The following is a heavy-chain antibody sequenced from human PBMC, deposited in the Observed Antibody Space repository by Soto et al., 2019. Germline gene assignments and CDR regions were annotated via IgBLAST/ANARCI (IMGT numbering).Heavy chain of an antibody. J-gene: IGHJ4*02. Sequence: GASVKVSCKASGYTFTSYGISWVRQAPGQGLEWMGWISAYNGNTNYAQKLQGRVTMTTDTSTSTAYMELRSLRSDDTAVYYCARDTYYYDSSGLIDYWGQGTLVTVS. CDR3: ARDTYYYDSSGLIDY. D-gene: IGHD3-22*01. CDR2: ISAYNGNT. CDR1: GYTFTSYG. V-gene: IGHV1-18*01.